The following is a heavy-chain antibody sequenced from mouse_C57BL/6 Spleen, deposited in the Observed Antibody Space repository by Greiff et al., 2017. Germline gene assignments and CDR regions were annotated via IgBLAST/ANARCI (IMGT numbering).Heavy chain of an antibody. CDR2: IWRGGST. V-gene: IGHV2-5*01. J-gene: IGHJ1*03. D-gene: IGHD1-1*01. CDR3: AKNFITPYWYFDV. CDR1: GFSLTSYG. Sequence: VQLQQSGPGLVQPSQSLSITCTVSGFSLTSYGVHWVRQSPGKGLEWLGVIWRGGSTDYNAAFMSRLSITKDNSKSQVFFKMNSLQADDTAIYYCAKNFITPYWYFDVWGTGTTFTVSS.